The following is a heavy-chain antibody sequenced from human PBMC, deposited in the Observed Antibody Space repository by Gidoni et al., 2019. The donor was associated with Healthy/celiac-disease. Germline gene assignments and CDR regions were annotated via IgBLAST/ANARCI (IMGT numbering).Heavy chain of an antibody. CDR2: IYFRGST. Sequence: QLQLQVSGPELVSPSETLSLTFTVSGGSISSSSYYWGWTRQPPGKGLEWTGSIYFRGSTDSNPSLNSRGTISIDTSKNQFSLKLSSVTAADTAVYYCASAHPEFQHWGQGTLVTVSS. J-gene: IGHJ1*01. V-gene: IGHV4-39*01. CDR1: GGSISSSSYY. CDR3: ASAHPEFQH.